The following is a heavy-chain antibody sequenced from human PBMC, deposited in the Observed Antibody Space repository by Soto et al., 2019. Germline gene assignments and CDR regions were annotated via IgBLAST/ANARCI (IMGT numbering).Heavy chain of an antibody. CDR2: TYYRSKWYS. D-gene: IGHD6-19*01. V-gene: IGHV6-1*01. CDR1: GDSVSSSSAA. CDR3: ARYTNSGWFFDY. J-gene: IGHJ4*02. Sequence: SPTLSLTCAISGDSVSSSSAAWNWIRQSPSRGLEWLGRTYYRSKWYSDYGVSVRGRITVNPDTSKNLFSLQLNSVTPEDTAVYYCARYTNSGWFFDYWGQGTLVTVSS.